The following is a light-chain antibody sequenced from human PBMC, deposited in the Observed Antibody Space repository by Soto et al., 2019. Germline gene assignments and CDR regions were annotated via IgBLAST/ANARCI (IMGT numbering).Light chain of an antibody. CDR3: QSYDSSLGGHV. CDR2: GNN. CDR1: SSNIGAGYD. V-gene: IGLV1-40*01. Sequence: QSVLTKPPSVSGAPGQRVTISCTGSSSNIGAGYDVHWYQQLPGTAPKLLIYGNNNRPSGVPDRFSGSKSGTSASLAITGLQAEDEADYYCQSYDSSLGGHVFGTGTKVTVL. J-gene: IGLJ1*01.